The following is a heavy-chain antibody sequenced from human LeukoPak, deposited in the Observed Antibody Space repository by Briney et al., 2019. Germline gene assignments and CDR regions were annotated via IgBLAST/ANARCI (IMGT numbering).Heavy chain of an antibody. CDR1: GFTFSSLW. J-gene: IGHJ4*02. V-gene: IGHV3-74*01. Sequence: GGSLRLSCAASGFTFSSLWMHWVRQAPGKGLVWVSRINGDGSSTSYADSVKGRFTISRDNAKNTLYLQMNSLRVEDTAVYYCARDRGPYSRGESGFDSWGQGTLVTVSS. CDR3: ARDRGPYSRGESGFDS. CDR2: INGDGSST. D-gene: IGHD6-13*01.